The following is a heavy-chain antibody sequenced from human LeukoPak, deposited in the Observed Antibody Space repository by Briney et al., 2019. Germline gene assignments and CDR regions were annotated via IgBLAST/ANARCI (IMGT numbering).Heavy chain of an antibody. J-gene: IGHJ4*02. CDR2: IVVGSGNT. CDR1: GFTFTSSA. CDR3: AAEGTHGYSYD. V-gene: IGHV1-58*01. Sequence: GTSVKVSCKASGFTFTSSAVQWVRQARGQRLEWRGWIVVGSGNTNYAQKFQERVTITRDMSTSTAYMELSSLRSEDTAVYYCAAEGTHGYSYDWGQGTLVTVSS. D-gene: IGHD5-18*01.